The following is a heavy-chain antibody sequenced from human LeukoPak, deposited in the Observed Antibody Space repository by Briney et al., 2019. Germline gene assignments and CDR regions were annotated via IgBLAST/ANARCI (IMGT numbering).Heavy chain of an antibody. V-gene: IGHV3-66*01. CDR3: ARDPYYDSSGYPTNWFDP. CDR1: GFTVSNNY. J-gene: IGHJ5*02. CDR2: IYSGGST. D-gene: IGHD3-22*01. Sequence: TGGSLRLSCAASGFTVSNNYMSWVRQAPGKGLEWVSAIYSGGSTYYADSVKGRFTISRDNSKNTLYLQMNSLRAEDTAVYYCARDPYYDSSGYPTNWFDPWGQGTLVTVSS.